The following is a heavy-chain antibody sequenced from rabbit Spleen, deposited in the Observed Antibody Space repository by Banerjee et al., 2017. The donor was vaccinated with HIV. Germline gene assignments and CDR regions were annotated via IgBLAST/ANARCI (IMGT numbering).Heavy chain of an antibody. J-gene: IGHJ4*01. V-gene: IGHV1S43*01. CDR2: IYTGSSGTT. CDR1: GFDFSTNVY. Sequence: QEQLVETGGGLVQPGGSLKLSCKASGFDFSTNVYMCWVRQAPGKGLELIGCIYTGSSGTTSYASWVNGRFTISRSTSLNTVDLKMTSLTVADTATYFCTRTYDGSSDYYKLWGQGTLVTVS. D-gene: IGHD8-1*01. CDR3: TRTYDGSSDYYKL.